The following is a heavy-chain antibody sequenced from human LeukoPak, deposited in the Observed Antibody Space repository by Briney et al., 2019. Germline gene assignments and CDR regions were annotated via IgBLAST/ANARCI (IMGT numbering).Heavy chain of an antibody. J-gene: IGHJ6*03. D-gene: IGHD2-15*01. Sequence: SVKVSCKASGGTFSSYAISWVRQAPGQGLEWMGGIIPIFGTANYAQKFQGRVTITADESTSTAYMELSSLRSEDTAVYYCARDLRGYRSGGSCYTDYYYYYYMDVWGKGTTVTVSS. V-gene: IGHV1-69*13. CDR2: IIPIFGTA. CDR3: ARDLRGYRSGGSCYTDYYYYYYMDV. CDR1: GGTFSSYA.